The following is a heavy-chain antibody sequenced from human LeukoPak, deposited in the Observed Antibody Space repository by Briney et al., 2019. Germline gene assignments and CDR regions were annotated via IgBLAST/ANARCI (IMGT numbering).Heavy chain of an antibody. CDR1: GGSLSSYY. CDR3: ARYRPSESRSGEVTSLDY. CDR2: IYYTGST. D-gene: IGHD3-3*01. Sequence: SETLSLTCTVSGGSLSSYYWSWIRQPPGKGLELIGHIYYTGSTEYNPSLKSRATISLDTSENQFSLRLSSVTTTDTAVYYCARYRPSESRSGEVTSLDYWGQGTLVTVSS. V-gene: IGHV4-59*01. J-gene: IGHJ4*02.